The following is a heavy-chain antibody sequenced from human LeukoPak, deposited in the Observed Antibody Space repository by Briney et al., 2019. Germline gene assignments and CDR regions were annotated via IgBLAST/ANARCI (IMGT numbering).Heavy chain of an antibody. Sequence: ASVNVSCKASGYTFTSYAISWVRQAPGHGLEWMGCISAYNGNTNYAQKLQGRVTVTTDTSTSTAYMELRSLTSDDTAVYYCARVEEVRGGVTSFDYWGQGTLVTVSS. V-gene: IGHV1-18*01. J-gene: IGHJ4*02. CDR3: ARVEEVRGGVTSFDY. CDR1: GYTFTSYA. CDR2: ISAYNGNT. D-gene: IGHD3-10*01.